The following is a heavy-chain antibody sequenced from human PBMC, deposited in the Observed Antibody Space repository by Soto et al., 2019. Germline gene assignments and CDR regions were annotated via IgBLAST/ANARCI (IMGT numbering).Heavy chain of an antibody. CDR1: GFTFSSYW. V-gene: IGHV3-74*01. J-gene: IGHJ6*02. CDR2: INSDGSST. D-gene: IGHD6-19*01. Sequence: GGSLRLSCAASGFTFSSYWMHWVRQAPGKGLVWVSRINSDGSSTSYADYVKGRFTISRDNAKNTLYLQMNSLRAEDTAVYYCARSRGSGGWSTYYYYYGMDVWGQGTTVTVSS. CDR3: ARSRGSGGWSTYYYYYGMDV.